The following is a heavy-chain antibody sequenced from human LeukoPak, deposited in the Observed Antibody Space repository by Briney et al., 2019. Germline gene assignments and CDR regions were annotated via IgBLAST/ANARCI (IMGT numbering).Heavy chain of an antibody. CDR2: IYYSGST. CDR1: GGSISSSSYY. D-gene: IGHD4-17*01. Sequence: PSETLSLTCTVSGGSISSSSYYWGWIRQPPGKGLEWIGSIYYSGSTYYNPSLKSRVTIPVDTSKNQFSLKLSSVTAADTAVYYCARARSDGDYGDYFDYWGQGTLVTVSS. V-gene: IGHV4-39*07. CDR3: ARARSDGDYGDYFDY. J-gene: IGHJ4*02.